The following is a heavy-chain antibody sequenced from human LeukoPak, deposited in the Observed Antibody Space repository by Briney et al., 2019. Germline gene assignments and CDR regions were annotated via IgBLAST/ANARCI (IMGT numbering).Heavy chain of an antibody. CDR2: IYYSGST. V-gene: IGHV4-39*07. Sequence: SETLSLTCTVSGGSISSSSYYWGWIRQPPGKGLEWIGSIYYSGSTYYNPSLKSRVTISVDTSKNQFSLKLSSVTAADTAVYYCALGYSSSWYNWFDPWGQGTLVTVSS. CDR1: GGSISSSSYY. CDR3: ALGYSSSWYNWFDP. D-gene: IGHD6-13*01. J-gene: IGHJ5*02.